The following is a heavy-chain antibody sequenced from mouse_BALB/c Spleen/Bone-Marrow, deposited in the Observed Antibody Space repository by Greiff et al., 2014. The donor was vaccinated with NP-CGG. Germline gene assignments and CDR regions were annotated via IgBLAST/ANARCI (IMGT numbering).Heavy chain of an antibody. CDR3: ARGYDYSSWFAY. J-gene: IGHJ3*01. Sequence: EVKLVESGGGLVQPGGSLKLSCAASGFTFGSYGMSWVRQTPDKRLEMIATINVNGDTTYHPDSVKGRFTISRDNVKNTLYLQMSSLKSEDTAMYYCARGYDYSSWFAYWGQGTLVTVSA. CDR1: GFTFGSYG. CDR2: INVNGDTT. D-gene: IGHD2-4*01. V-gene: IGHV5-6-3*01.